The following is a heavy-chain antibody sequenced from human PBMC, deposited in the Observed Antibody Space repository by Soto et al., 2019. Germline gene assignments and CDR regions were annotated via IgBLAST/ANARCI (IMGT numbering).Heavy chain of an antibody. CDR1: GGSIISGGYY. CDR2: XYXTSIK. D-gene: IGHD2-15*01. CDR3: ASRYCSGGSCIMYGMDV. V-gene: IGHV4-31*01. J-gene: IGHJ6*02. Sequence: SETLSLTCTVSGGSIISGGYYWSWIRQHPGKGLEWXGXXYXTSIKYSNPSLKSLVTISLDTSKNQFSLKLSAVTAADTAVYYIASRYCSGGSCIMYGMDVWGQWTTVTVSS.